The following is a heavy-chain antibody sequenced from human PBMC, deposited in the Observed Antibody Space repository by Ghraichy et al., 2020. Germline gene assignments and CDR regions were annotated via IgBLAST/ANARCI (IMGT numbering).Heavy chain of an antibody. CDR2: ISSTGNSP. CDR1: GFTFSNYA. D-gene: IGHD3-10*01. V-gene: IGHV3-23*01. CDR3: AKDSGSGIYYTPGTQLDY. Sequence: GESLNISCAVSGFTFSNYAMSWVRQAPGKGLEWVSAISSTGNSPDYADSVKGRFTIFRDNSENTLYLQMDSLRAEDTAIYYCAKDSGSGIYYTPGTQLDYWGQGTLVTVSS. J-gene: IGHJ4*02.